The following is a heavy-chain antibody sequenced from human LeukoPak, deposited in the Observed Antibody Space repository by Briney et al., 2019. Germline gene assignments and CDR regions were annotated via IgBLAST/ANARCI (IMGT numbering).Heavy chain of an antibody. CDR1: GFTFSSYA. V-gene: IGHV3-30-3*01. D-gene: IGHD6-13*01. Sequence: PGGSLRLSCAASGFTFSSYAMHWVRQAPGKGLEWVAVISYDGSNKYYADSVKGRFTISRDNSKNTLYLQMNSLRAEDTAVYYCARDPSGEQHLDYWGQGTLVTVSS. CDR2: ISYDGSNK. CDR3: ARDPSGEQHLDY. J-gene: IGHJ4*02.